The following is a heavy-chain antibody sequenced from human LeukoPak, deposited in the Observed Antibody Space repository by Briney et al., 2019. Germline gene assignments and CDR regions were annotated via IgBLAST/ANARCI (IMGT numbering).Heavy chain of an antibody. CDR2: MNPNSGNT. J-gene: IGHJ4*02. CDR3: ATWNAIGGQHIVVVTARGFDY. CDR1: GYTFTSYD. D-gene: IGHD2-21*02. V-gene: IGHV1-8*01. Sequence: ASVKVSCKASGYTFTSYDINWVRQATGQGLEWMGWMNPNSGNTGYAQKFQGRVTMTRNTSISTAYMELSSLRSEDTAVYYCATWNAIGGQHIVVVTARGFDYWGQGTLVTVSS.